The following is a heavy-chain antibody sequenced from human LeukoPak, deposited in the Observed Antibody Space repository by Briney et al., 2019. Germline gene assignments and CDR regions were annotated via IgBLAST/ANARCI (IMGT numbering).Heavy chain of an antibody. V-gene: IGHV4-4*02. CDR1: GGSISSSNW. D-gene: IGHD6-19*01. J-gene: IGHJ4*02. CDR2: IYHSGST. Sequence: SETLSLTCAVSGGSISSSNWWSWVRQPPVKGLEWIGEIYHSGSTNYNPSLKSRVTISVDKSKNQFSLKLSSVTAADTAVYYCARIPGGIAVAGYRRGYYFDYWGQGTLVTVSS. CDR3: ARIPGGIAVAGYRRGYYFDY.